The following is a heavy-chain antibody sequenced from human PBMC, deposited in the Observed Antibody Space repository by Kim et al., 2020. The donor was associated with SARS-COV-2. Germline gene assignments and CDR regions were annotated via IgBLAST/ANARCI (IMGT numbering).Heavy chain of an antibody. CDR1: GGSFSGYY. CDR3: ARAAAFDI. J-gene: IGHJ3*02. CDR2: INHSGST. Sequence: SETLSLTCAVYGGSFSGYYWSWIRQPPGKGLEWIGEINHSGSTNYNPSLKSRVTISVDTSKNQFSLKLSSVTAADTAVYYCARAAAFDIWGQGTMVTVSS. V-gene: IGHV4-34*01.